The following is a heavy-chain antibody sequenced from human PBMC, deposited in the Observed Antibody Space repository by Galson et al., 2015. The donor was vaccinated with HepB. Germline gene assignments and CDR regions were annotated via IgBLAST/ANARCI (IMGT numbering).Heavy chain of an antibody. D-gene: IGHD3-22*01. CDR1: GYTFTSYG. V-gene: IGHV1-18*01. CDR2: ISAYNGNT. J-gene: IGHJ4*02. Sequence: SVKVSCKASGYTFTSYGISWVRQAPGQGLEWMGWISAYNGNTNYAQKLQGRVTMTTDTSTSTAYMELRSLRSDDTAVYYCARAGVEAYYYDSSGPCDYWGQGTLVTVSS. CDR3: ARAGVEAYYYDSSGPCDY.